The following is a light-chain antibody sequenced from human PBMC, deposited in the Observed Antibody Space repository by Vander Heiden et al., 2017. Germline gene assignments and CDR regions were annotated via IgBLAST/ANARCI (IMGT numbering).Light chain of an antibody. V-gene: IGKV1-5*03. CDR3: QQYNSYSGYT. CDR1: QSISSW. J-gene: IGKJ2*01. Sequence: IQMTQSPSTLSASVGDRVTITCWASQSISSWLAWYQQKPGKAPKLLIYKASSLESGVPSRFSGSGSGTEFTLTISSLQPDDFATYYCQQYNSYSGYTFGQGTKLEIK. CDR2: KAS.